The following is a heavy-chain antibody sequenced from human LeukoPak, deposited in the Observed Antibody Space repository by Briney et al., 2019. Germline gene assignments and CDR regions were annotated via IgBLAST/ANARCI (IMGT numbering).Heavy chain of an antibody. CDR3: ARESPAVAGPSGFDP. Sequence: PSETLSLTCTVSGGSISSSSYYWGWIRQPPGKGLEWIGSIYYSGSTYYNPSLKSRVTISVDTSKNQFSLKLSSVTAADTAVYYCARESPAVAGPSGFDPWGQGTLVTVSS. CDR1: GGSISSSSYY. CDR2: IYYSGST. D-gene: IGHD6-19*01. J-gene: IGHJ5*02. V-gene: IGHV4-39*07.